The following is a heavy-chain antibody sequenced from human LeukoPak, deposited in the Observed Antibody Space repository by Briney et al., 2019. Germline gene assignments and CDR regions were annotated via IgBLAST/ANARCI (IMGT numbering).Heavy chain of an antibody. V-gene: IGHV4-39*01. CDR1: GGFISSSSYY. J-gene: IGHJ5*02. D-gene: IGHD1-1*01. CDR3: ARKRGLFAVSFDP. CDR2: IFYNGNT. Sequence: SETLSLTCTVSGGFISSSSYYWGWIRQPPGKGLEWIGAIFYNGNTYYNPSLRSRVTISVDTSKNQFSLRLTSVTAADTAVYYCARKRGLFAVSFDPWGQGPWSPSPQ.